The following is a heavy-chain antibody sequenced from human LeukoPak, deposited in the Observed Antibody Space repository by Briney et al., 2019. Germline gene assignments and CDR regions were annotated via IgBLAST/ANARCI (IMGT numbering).Heavy chain of an antibody. D-gene: IGHD1-14*01. CDR1: GLAFSSYA. CDR2: ISNSDDST. Sequence: GGSLRLSCAASGLAFSSYAMSWVRQAPGKGLEWVSTISNSDDSTYYADSVKGRFTISRDNSENTLYLQMNSLRAEDTAVYYCAKATGYLLWGQGTLVTVSS. CDR3: AKATGYLL. V-gene: IGHV3-23*01. J-gene: IGHJ4*02.